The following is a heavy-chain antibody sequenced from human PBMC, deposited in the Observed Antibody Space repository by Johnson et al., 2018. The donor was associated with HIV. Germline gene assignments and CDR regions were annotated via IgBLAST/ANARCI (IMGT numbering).Heavy chain of an antibody. CDR1: GFTVSSNY. J-gene: IGHJ3*02. CDR2: IYSGGST. V-gene: IGHV3-66*02. CDR3: ASTNIAAPTGSDAFDI. Sequence: EVQVVESGGGLVQPGGSLRLSCAASGFTVSSNYMSWVSQAPGKGLEWVSVIYSGGSTYYADSVKGRFTISRDNSKNTLYLQMNSLRAEDTAVYYCASTNIAAPTGSDAFDIWGQGIMVTVSS. D-gene: IGHD6-13*01.